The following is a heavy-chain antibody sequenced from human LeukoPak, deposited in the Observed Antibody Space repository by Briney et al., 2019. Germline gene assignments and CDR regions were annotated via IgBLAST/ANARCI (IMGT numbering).Heavy chain of an antibody. CDR2: INHSGST. J-gene: IGHJ4*02. V-gene: IGHV4-34*09. Sequence: PSETLSLTCAVYGGSFSGYYWSGIRQPPGKGLEWIGEINHSGSTNYNPSLKSRVTISVDTSKNQFSLKLSSVTAADTAVYYCAREPEFGGVIENWGQGTLVTVSS. D-gene: IGHD3-16*02. CDR1: GGSFSGYY. CDR3: AREPEFGGVIEN.